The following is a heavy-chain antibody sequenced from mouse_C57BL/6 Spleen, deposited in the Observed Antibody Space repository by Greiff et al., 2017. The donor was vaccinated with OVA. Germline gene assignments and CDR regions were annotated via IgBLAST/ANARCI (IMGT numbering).Heavy chain of an antibody. Sequence: EVQRVESGEGLVKPGGSLKLSCAASGFTFSSYAMSWVRQTPEKRLEWVAYISSGGDYIYYADTVKGRFTISRDNARNTLYLQMSSLKSEDTAMYYCTRDEGLGRGFAYWGQGTLVTVSA. CDR1: GFTFSSYA. J-gene: IGHJ3*01. D-gene: IGHD4-1*01. CDR3: TRDEGLGRGFAY. V-gene: IGHV5-9-1*02. CDR2: ISSGGDYI.